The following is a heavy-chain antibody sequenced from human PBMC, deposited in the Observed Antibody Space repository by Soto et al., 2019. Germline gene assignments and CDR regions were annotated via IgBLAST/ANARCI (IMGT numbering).Heavy chain of an antibody. CDR2: VYYSGTT. CDR3: ARDYRGYTTGYAFDI. CDR1: GGSVSSGSHY. J-gene: IGHJ3*02. Sequence: SETLSLTCTVSGGSVSSGSHYWSWIRQPPGKGLEWIGYVYYSGTTNYNPSLKSRVTISVDTSRNQFSLKLSSVTAADTAVYYCARDYRGYTTGYAFDIWGQGTMVTVSS. D-gene: IGHD5-18*01. V-gene: IGHV4-61*01.